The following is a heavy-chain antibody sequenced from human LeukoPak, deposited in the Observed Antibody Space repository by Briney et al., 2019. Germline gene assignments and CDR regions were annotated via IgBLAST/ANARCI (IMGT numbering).Heavy chain of an antibody. Sequence: PGGSLRLSCAASGFTFSSYGMHWVRQAPGKGLEWVAFIRYDGSNIYYADSVKGRFTISRDNAKNTLYLQMNSLRAEDTAVYYCARDWGATGNWFDPWGQGTLVTVSS. V-gene: IGHV3-30*02. D-gene: IGHD1-26*01. CDR3: ARDWGATGNWFDP. CDR1: GFTFSSYG. CDR2: IRYDGSNI. J-gene: IGHJ5*02.